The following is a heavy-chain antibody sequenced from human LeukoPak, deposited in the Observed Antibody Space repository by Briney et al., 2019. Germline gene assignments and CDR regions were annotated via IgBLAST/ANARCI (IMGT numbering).Heavy chain of an antibody. CDR3: ARALYSYGYIDY. CDR1: GYTFTSYY. Sequence: ASVKVSCKASGYTFTSYYMHWVRQAPGQGLEWMGWINPNSGGTNYAQKFQGRVTMTRDTSISTAYMELSRLRSDDTAVYYYARALYSYGYIDYWGQGTLVTVSS. D-gene: IGHD5-18*01. J-gene: IGHJ4*02. V-gene: IGHV1-2*02. CDR2: INPNSGGT.